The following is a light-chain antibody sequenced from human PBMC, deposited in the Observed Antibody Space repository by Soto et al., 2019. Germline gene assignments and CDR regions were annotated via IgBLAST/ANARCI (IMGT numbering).Light chain of an antibody. V-gene: IGKV1-33*01. CDR3: QQCDNLRRT. Sequence: DIQMTQSPSSLSASVGDRFTITCQASQDIRNYLNWYQQKPGKAPKLLIYDASNLETGVPSRFSGSGSGTDFTFTISSLQSEDIATYYCQQCDNLRRTFGGGTKVDIK. CDR1: QDIRNY. J-gene: IGKJ4*01. CDR2: DAS.